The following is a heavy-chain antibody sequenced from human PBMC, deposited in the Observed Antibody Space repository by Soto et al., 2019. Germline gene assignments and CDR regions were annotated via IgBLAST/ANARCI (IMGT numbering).Heavy chain of an antibody. CDR3: AKSAHWGVAAAGLYYFDY. Sequence: EVQLVESGGGLVQPGRSLRLSCAASGFTFDDYAMHWVRQAPGKGLEWGSGISWNSGSIGYADSVKGRFTISRDNAKNSLYLHMNSLRADDTALYYCAKSAHWGVAAAGLYYFDYWGQGTLVTVSS. CDR2: ISWNSGSI. CDR1: GFTFDDYA. V-gene: IGHV3-9*01. D-gene: IGHD6-13*01. J-gene: IGHJ4*02.